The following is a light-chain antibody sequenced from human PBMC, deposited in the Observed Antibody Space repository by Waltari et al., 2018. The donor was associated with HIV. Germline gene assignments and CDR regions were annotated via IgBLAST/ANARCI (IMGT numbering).Light chain of an antibody. V-gene: IGLV1-47*01. Sequence: HSVLTQPPSASGSPRQSVTISCSGSSSKIGNDTVSSYQQLPGTAPKLLIYKNYQRPSGVPDRFAGSKSGTSASLAISGLRSEDEADYYCVGWDDSLSAYVFGTGTKVTIL. J-gene: IGLJ1*01. CDR3: VGWDDSLSAYV. CDR2: KNY. CDR1: SSKIGNDT.